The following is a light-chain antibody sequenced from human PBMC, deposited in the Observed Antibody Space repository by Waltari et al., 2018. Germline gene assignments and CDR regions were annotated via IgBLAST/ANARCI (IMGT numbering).Light chain of an antibody. J-gene: IGKJ2*02. CDR3: QQYLRAPRT. CDR2: WAS. CDR1: QSVLYSSNNKNY. Sequence: DIVMTQSPDSLAVSPGERATIHCKSRQSVLYSSNNKNYLAWYQQKPGQPPKLLIYWASTRESGVPDRFSGSGSGTDFTLTISSLQAEDVAVYYCQQYLRAPRTFGQGTELEI. V-gene: IGKV4-1*01.